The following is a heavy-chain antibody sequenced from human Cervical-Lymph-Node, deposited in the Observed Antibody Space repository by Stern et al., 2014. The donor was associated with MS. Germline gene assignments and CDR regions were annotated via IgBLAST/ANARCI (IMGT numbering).Heavy chain of an antibody. Sequence: QVQLQESGPGLLKPSETLSLTCTVSHDSIRTYFWTWIRQPPGRTLEWIGYIYYSGSANYNPSLKSRVTMSVDTSNKQFSLKLNSVTAADTAVYYCARKADWGDYFDYWGQGTLVTVSS. J-gene: IGHJ4*02. CDR1: HDSIRTYF. D-gene: IGHD7-27*01. CDR2: IYYSGSA. CDR3: ARKADWGDYFDY. V-gene: IGHV4-59*08.